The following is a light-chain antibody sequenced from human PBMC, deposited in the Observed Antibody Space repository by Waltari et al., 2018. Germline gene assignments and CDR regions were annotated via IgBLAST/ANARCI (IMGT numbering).Light chain of an antibody. V-gene: IGLV2-14*03. CDR1: SSDVGGYNY. CDR2: DVS. CDR3: SSYASTSPYV. Sequence: QSALTQPASVSGSPGQSITISCTGTSSDVGGYNYLSWYQQHPGTAPKLMIYDVSNRPSGVSDRFSGSKSGTTASLTISGLQAEDEADYYCSSYASTSPYVFGTGTKVTVL. J-gene: IGLJ1*01.